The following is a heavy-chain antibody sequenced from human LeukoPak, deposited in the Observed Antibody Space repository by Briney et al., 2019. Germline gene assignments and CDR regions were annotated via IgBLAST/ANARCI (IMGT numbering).Heavy chain of an antibody. CDR2: IKSKTDGGTT. Sequence: GGSLRLSCAASGFTVSSNYMSWVRQAPGKGLEWVGRIKSKTDGGTTDYAAPVKGRFTISRDDSKNTLYLQMNSLKTEDTAVYYCRAVITYYFDYWGQGTLVTVSS. CDR1: GFTVSSNY. V-gene: IGHV3-15*01. CDR3: RAVITYYFDY. J-gene: IGHJ4*02. D-gene: IGHD3-22*01.